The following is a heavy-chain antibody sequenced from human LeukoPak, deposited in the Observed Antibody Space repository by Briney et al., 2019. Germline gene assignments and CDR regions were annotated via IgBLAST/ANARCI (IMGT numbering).Heavy chain of an antibody. D-gene: IGHD3-3*01. V-gene: IGHV4-59*01. Sequence: SETLSLTCTVSGGSISSYYWSWIRQPPGKGLEWIGYIYYGGSTNYNPSLKSRVTISVDTSKNQFSLKLSSVTAADTAVYYCARGSSYYDFWSGPNNWFDPWGQGTLVTVSS. J-gene: IGHJ5*02. CDR1: GGSISSYY. CDR2: IYYGGST. CDR3: ARGSSYYDFWSGPNNWFDP.